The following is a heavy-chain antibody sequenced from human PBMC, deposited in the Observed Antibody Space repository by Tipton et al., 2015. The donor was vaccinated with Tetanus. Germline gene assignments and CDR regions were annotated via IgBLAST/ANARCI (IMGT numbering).Heavy chain of an antibody. Sequence: GLVKPSQTPSLTCAISGDSVSGNSAAWNWIRQSPSRGLEWLGRTYYRSEWYYDYAVSVKSRITINPDTSKNQLSLQLNSVTPDDTAVYYCTRSRGGDLDYWGQGTLVTVSS. CDR3: TRSRGGDLDY. D-gene: IGHD4-17*01. J-gene: IGHJ4*02. V-gene: IGHV6-1*01. CDR1: GDSVSGNSAA. CDR2: TYYRSEWYY.